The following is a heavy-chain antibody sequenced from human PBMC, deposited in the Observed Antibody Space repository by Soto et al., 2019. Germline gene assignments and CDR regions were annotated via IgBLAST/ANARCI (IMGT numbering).Heavy chain of an antibody. D-gene: IGHD6-13*01. CDR1: GGSFNDYY. CDR2: INYRGSP. J-gene: IGHJ5*02. Sequence: SETLSLTCAVSGGSFNDYYWSWIRQPPHKGLEWIGEINYRGSPSYNPPLKSRVTISLDTSKNHLSLNLDSVTAADTAVYYCARGTKLAPGLDLWGQGSLVTVSS. V-gene: IGHV4-34*01. CDR3: ARGTKLAPGLDL.